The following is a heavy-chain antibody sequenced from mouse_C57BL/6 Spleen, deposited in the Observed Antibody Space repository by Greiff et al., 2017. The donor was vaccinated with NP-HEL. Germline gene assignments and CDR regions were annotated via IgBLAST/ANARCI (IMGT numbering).Heavy chain of an antibody. CDR3: ARDSYFDY. J-gene: IGHJ2*01. Sequence: VQLQQSGLELVKPGASVKISCKASGYSFTGYYMNWVKQSPEKSLEWIGEINPSTGGTTYNQKFKAKATLTVDKSSSTAYMQLKSLTSEDSAVYYCARDSYFDYWGQGTTLTVSS. CDR2: INPSTGGT. CDR1: GYSFTGYY. V-gene: IGHV1-42*01.